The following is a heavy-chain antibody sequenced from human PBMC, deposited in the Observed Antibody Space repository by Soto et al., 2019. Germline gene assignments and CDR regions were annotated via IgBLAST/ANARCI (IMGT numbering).Heavy chain of an antibody. Sequence: EVQLLESGGGLVQPGGSLRLSCAASGFTFSSNAISWVRQAPGKGLEWVSTSGSGGGTYYADSVKGRFTISRDNSRSTLYLQMDSLRAEDSVLYYCAKIVVVVPRISWYFDLWGRGTLVTVSS. V-gene: IGHV3-23*01. CDR2: TSGSGGGT. J-gene: IGHJ2*01. D-gene: IGHD2-15*01. CDR1: GFTFSSNA. CDR3: AKIVVVVPRISWYFDL.